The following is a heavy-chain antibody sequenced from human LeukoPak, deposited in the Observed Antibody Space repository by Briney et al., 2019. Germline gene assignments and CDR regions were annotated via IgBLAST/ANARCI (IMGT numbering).Heavy chain of an antibody. CDR3: ARDDSSGYYDY. D-gene: IGHD3-22*01. Sequence: PSETLSLTCAVYGGSFSGYYWSWIRQPPGKGLEWIGRIYTSGSTNYNPSLKSRVTMSVDTSKNQFSLKLSSVTAADTAVYYCARDDSSGYYDYWGQGTLVTVSS. J-gene: IGHJ4*02. V-gene: IGHV4-59*10. CDR1: GGSFSGYY. CDR2: IYTSGST.